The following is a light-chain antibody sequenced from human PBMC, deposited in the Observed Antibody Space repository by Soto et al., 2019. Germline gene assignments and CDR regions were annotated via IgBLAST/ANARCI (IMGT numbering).Light chain of an antibody. CDR2: GAS. Sequence: EIVLTQSPGILSLSPGERATLSCRASQSVSSNYLAWYQQKPGQAPSRLIYGASSRATGISDRFSGSGSGTDFTLTISRLEPEDFAVYYCQQYGSSPRTFGQGTKVDI. V-gene: IGKV3-20*01. CDR1: QSVSSNY. CDR3: QQYGSSPRT. J-gene: IGKJ1*01.